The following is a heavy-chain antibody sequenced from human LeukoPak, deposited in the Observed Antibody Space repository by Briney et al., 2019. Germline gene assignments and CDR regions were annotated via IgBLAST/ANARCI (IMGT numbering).Heavy chain of an antibody. J-gene: IGHJ4*02. CDR2: INPNSGGT. Sequence: ASVKVSCKASGYTFTGYYMHWVRQAPGQGLEWMGWINPNSGGTNYAQKFQGRVTMTRDTSTSTAYMELSRLRSDDTAVYYCGYSSSSPPQFDYWGQGTLVTVSS. CDR3: GYSSSSPPQFDY. V-gene: IGHV1-2*02. D-gene: IGHD6-6*01. CDR1: GYTFTGYY.